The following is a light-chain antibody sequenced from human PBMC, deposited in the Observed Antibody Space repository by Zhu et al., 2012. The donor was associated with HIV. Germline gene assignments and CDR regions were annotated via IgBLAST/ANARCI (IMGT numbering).Light chain of an antibody. CDR2: DAS. V-gene: IGKV3-11*01. CDR1: QSVSRN. CDR3: QHRDNWPPGLA. J-gene: IGKJ4*01. Sequence: EIVMTQSPATLSVSPGERATLSCRASQSVSRNLAWYQQKPGQAPRLLIYDASNRATGIPARFSGSGSGTDFTLTIISLEPEDFAVYYCQHRDNWPPGLAFGGGTKVEIK.